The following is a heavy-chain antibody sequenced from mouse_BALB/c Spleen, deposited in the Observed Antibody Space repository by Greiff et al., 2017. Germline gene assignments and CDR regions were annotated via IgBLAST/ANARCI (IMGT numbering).Heavy chain of an antibody. CDR2: IRNKANGYTT. CDR1: GFTFTDYY. D-gene: IGHD4-1*02. V-gene: IGHV7-3*02. J-gene: IGHJ3*01. CDR3: ARDISQLGRGAWFAY. Sequence: EVQLVESGGGLVQPGGSLRLSCATSGFTFTDYYMSWVRQPPGKALEWLGFIRNKANGYTTEYSASVKGRFTISRDNSQSILYLQMNTLRAEDSATYYCARDISQLGRGAWFAYWGQGTLVTVSA.